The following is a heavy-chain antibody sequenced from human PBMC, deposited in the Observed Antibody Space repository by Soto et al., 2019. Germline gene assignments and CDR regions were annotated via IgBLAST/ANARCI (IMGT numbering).Heavy chain of an antibody. CDR2: IVPIYRTA. J-gene: IGHJ4*02. CDR1: GGTFSSYR. CDR3: VRDSGAKLSSS. V-gene: IGHV1-69*01. D-gene: IGHD6-13*01. Sequence: QVQLVQSAAEVKKPGSSVKVSCKASGGTFSSYRINWVRQAPGQGLEWVGGIVPIYRTADYAQKFQGRVTITADESARTSYMELRSLKSQDTAVYYCVRDSGAKLSSSWGQGTLVIVSS.